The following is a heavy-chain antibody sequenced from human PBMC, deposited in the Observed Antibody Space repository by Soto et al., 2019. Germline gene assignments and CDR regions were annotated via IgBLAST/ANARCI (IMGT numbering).Heavy chain of an antibody. D-gene: IGHD5-12*01. CDR1: GYTFTSYY. CDR3: AREDPGGDGYSGPLDY. CDR2: INPSGGST. V-gene: IGHV1-46*01. J-gene: IGHJ4*02. Sequence: QVQLVQSGAEVKKPGASVKVSCKASGYTFTSYYMHWVRQAPGQGLEWMGIINPSGGSTSYAQKFQGRVTMTRDTSTSTVYMELSSLRSEDTAVYYCAREDPGGDGYSGPLDYWGQGTLVTVSS.